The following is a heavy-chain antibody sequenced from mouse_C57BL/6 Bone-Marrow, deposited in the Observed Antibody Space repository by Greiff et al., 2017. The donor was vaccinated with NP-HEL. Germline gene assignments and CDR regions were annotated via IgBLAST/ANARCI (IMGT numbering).Heavy chain of an antibody. CDR2: IYPSDSET. V-gene: IGHV1-61*01. J-gene: IGHJ2*01. Sequence: QVQLQQPGAELVRPGSSVKLSCKASGYTFPSYWMDWVTQRPGQGLEWIGNIYPSDSETHYNQKFKDKATLTVDKSSSTAYMQLSSLTSEDSAVYYCARYGYDDYFDYWGQGTTLTVSS. CDR3: ARYGYDDYFDY. D-gene: IGHD2-2*01. CDR1: GYTFPSYW.